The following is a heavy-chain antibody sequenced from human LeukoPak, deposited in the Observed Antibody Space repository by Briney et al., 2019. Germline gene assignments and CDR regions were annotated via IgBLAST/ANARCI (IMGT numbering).Heavy chain of an antibody. Sequence: ASVKVSCTASGYTFTGYFIHWVRQAPGQGLEWMGWINPNNGGTKYAQKFQDRVTMTRDTSISTAYRELSRLRSDDTAVYYCARDERYDSSGYPFDYWGQGTLVTVSS. D-gene: IGHD3-22*01. J-gene: IGHJ4*02. CDR3: ARDERYDSSGYPFDY. CDR2: INPNNGGT. CDR1: GYTFTGYF. V-gene: IGHV1-2*02.